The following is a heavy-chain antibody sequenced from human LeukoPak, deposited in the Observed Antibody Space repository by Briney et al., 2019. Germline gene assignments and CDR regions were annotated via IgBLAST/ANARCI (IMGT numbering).Heavy chain of an antibody. Sequence: GESLKISCQGSGYSFTSYWIGWVRQMPGKGLEWMGIISPGDSDTRYSPSFQGQVSISADKSISTAYLQWSSVKASDTAIYYCVRHLSDITSCPNYWGPGTLITVAS. D-gene: IGHD2-2*01. CDR3: VRHLSDITSCPNY. CDR1: GYSFTSYW. CDR2: ISPGDSDT. J-gene: IGHJ4*02. V-gene: IGHV5-51*01.